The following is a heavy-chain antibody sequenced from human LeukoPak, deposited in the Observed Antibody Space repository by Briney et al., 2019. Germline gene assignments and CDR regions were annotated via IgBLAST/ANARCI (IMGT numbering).Heavy chain of an antibody. CDR2: ISYDGSNN. V-gene: IGHV3-30*18. D-gene: IGHD3-9*01. J-gene: IGHJ4*02. Sequence: GGSLRLSCEASGFTFTSYGMNWVRQAPGKGLEWVAVISYDGSNNYYAGSVKGRFTISRDNPKNTLYLQMNSLRAEDTAVYYCAKFLSPVGRGVYDIFPADFDYWGQGTLVTVSS. CDR3: AKFLSPVGRGVYDIFPADFDY. CDR1: GFTFTSYG.